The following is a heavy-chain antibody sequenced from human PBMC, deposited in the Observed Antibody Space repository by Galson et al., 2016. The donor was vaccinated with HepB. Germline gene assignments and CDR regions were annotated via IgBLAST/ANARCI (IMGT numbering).Heavy chain of an antibody. V-gene: IGHV4-59*01. J-gene: IGHJ4*02. CDR2: IDYSGGT. Sequence: LSLTCTVSGGSISSDYWNWIRQPPGKGLEWVGYIDYSGGTNYNPSLKSRVTMSVDTSKKQFSLELRSVTAADTAMYYCARSNYGYSNPLGYWGQGTLVTVSS. D-gene: IGHD4-17*01. CDR1: GGSISSDY. CDR3: ARSNYGYSNPLGY.